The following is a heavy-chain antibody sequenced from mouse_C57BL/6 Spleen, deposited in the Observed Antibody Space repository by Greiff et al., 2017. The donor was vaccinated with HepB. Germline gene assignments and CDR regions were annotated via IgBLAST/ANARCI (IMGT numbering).Heavy chain of an antibody. CDR2: ISYDGSN. CDR1: GYSITSGYY. Sequence: EVKLMESGPGLVKPSQSLSLTCSVTGYSITSGYYWNWIRQFPGNKLEWMGYISYDGSNNYNPSLKNRISITRDTSKNQFFLKLNSVTTEDTATYYCARSQVVWFAYWGQGTLVTVSA. V-gene: IGHV3-6*01. CDR3: ARSQVVWFAY. J-gene: IGHJ3*01. D-gene: IGHD1-3*01.